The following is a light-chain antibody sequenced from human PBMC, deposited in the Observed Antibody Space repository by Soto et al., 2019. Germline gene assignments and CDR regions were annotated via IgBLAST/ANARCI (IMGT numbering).Light chain of an antibody. Sequence: QSVLTQPASVSGSPGQSFTISCTGTGXDVGGYDYVSWYQHHPGKAPKVMIYEVTNRPSGVSNRFSGSKSGNTASLTISGLLAEDEADYYCSSYTSSSTYVFGTGTKVTVL. CDR1: GXDVGGYDY. CDR3: SSYTSSSTYV. CDR2: EVT. J-gene: IGLJ1*01. V-gene: IGLV2-14*01.